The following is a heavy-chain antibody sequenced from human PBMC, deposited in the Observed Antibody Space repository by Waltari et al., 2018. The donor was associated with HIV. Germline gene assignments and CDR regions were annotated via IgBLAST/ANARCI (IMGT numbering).Heavy chain of an antibody. J-gene: IGHJ6*02. Sequence: QVRLQQWGAGLLKPSETLSLTRAIYGGSFSVYYYWTWIRQPPGKGLEWIGEIDRGGSPNYSPALKSRATISRATSKNQFSLKLTSVTAADTAVYYCARHFEYSTGWGSVYYGMDVWGQGTTVFVSS. CDR3: ARHFEYSTGWGSVYYGMDV. CDR1: GGSFSVYY. V-gene: IGHV4-34*01. CDR2: IDRGGSP. D-gene: IGHD6-19*01.